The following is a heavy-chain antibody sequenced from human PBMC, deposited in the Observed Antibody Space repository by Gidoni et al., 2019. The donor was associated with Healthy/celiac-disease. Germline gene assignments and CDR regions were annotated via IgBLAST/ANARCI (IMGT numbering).Heavy chain of an antibody. J-gene: IGHJ6*03. Sequence: QVQLGQSGAEVKKPGSAVKVSCKASGGTFSSEAISWVRQAPGQGLEWVGRIIPILGIANYAQKFQGRVTITADKSTSTAYMELSSLRSEDTAVYYCALVTMVQGVINPPYYYSMDVWGKGTTVTVSS. CDR3: ALVTMVQGVINPPYYYSMDV. V-gene: IGHV1-69*04. CDR1: GGTFSSEA. CDR2: IIPILGIA. D-gene: IGHD3-10*01.